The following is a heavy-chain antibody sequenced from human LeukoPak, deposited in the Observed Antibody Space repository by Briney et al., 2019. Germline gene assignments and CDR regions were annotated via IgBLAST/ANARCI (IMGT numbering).Heavy chain of an antibody. J-gene: IGHJ4*02. D-gene: IGHD3-10*01. CDR2: IYSGGST. CDR1: GFTVSSNY. V-gene: IGHV3-53*01. Sequence: GGSLRLSCAASGFTVSSNYMSWVRQAPGKGLEWVSVIYSGGSTYYADSVKGRFTISRDNSKNTLYLQMNSLRGEDTAVYYCAREPVVRGAKSGFDYWGQGTLVTVSS. CDR3: AREPVVRGAKSGFDY.